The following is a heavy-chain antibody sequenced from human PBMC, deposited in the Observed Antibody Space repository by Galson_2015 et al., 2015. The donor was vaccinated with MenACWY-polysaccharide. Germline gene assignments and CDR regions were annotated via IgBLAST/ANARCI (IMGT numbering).Heavy chain of an antibody. CDR2: ISGNGAYI. J-gene: IGHJ4*02. Sequence: SLRLSCAASGFTFDTYRLIWVRQAPGQGLHWVSAISGNGAYIYYADSVKGRFTISRDNAKNSLYLQMNSLRAEDTAIYYCASRTRFRTGSGPEDYWGQGTLVTVSS. CDR1: GFTFDTYR. CDR3: ASRTRFRTGSGPEDY. D-gene: IGHD1/OR15-1a*01. V-gene: IGHV3-21*01.